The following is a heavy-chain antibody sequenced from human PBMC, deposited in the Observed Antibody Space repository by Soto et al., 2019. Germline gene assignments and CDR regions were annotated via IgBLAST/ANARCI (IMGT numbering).Heavy chain of an antibody. J-gene: IGHJ4*02. Sequence: EVQLLESGGGLVQPGGSLRLSCAASGFTFSTYAMIWVRQAPGKGLEWVSVITGSGGSTYYADSVKGRFTISRDTSKNTRFLQMNSLRAEDTAVDYCAKDRYGDYGGIDYWGQGTMVTVSS. CDR3: AKDRYGDYGGIDY. CDR1: GFTFSTYA. CDR2: ITGSGGST. V-gene: IGHV3-23*01. D-gene: IGHD4-17*01.